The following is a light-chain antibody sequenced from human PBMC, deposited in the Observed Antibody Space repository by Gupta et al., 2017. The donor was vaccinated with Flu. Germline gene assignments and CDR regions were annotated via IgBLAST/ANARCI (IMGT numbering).Light chain of an antibody. V-gene: IGKV3-20*01. CDR1: QSVGSRY. J-gene: IGKJ2*01. Sequence: RATLSCRASQSVGSRYLAWYQQKPGQATRLLISAASSRATGIPDRFSGSGSGTEFTLTISRLEPEDFAVYYCQQYGGSPLYTFGQGTKLEIK. CDR2: AAS. CDR3: QQYGGSPLYT.